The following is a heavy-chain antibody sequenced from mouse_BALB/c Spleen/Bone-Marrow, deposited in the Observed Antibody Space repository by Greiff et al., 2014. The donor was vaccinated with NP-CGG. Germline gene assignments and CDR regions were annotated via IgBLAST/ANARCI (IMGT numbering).Heavy chain of an antibody. CDR3: TTGTRFAY. Sequence: VKLQESGAELVRPGASVELSCKASGYTFTSCWINWVKQRPGQGLEWIGIIYPSDSYTNYNQKFKDKATLTVDKSSSTAYMQLSSPTSEDSAVYYRTTGTRFAYWGQGTLVTVSA. V-gene: IGHV1-69*02. J-gene: IGHJ3*01. CDR1: GYTFTSCW. CDR2: IYPSDSYT. D-gene: IGHD4-1*01.